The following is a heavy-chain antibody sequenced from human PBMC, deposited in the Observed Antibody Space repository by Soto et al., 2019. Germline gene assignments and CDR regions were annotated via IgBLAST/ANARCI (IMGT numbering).Heavy chain of an antibody. CDR3: ARESIAVARDAFDI. V-gene: IGHV4-31*03. J-gene: IGHJ3*02. CDR1: GGSISSGGYY. Sequence: QVQLQESGPGLVKPSQTLSLTCTVSGGSISSGGYYWSWIRQHPGKGLEWIGYIYYSGSTYYNPSLKSRVTISVDTSKNQFSLKLSSVTAADTAVYYWARESIAVARDAFDIWGQGTMVTVSS. D-gene: IGHD6-19*01. CDR2: IYYSGST.